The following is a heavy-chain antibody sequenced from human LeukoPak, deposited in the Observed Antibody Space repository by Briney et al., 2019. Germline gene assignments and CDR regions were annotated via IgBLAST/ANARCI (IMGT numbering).Heavy chain of an antibody. CDR3: ASSARGYCSSTSCSMYGMDV. Sequence: SETLSLTCTVCGGSISSYYWSWIRQPPGKGLEWIGYIYYSGSTNYNPSLKSRVTISVDTSKNQFSLKLSSVTAADTAVYYCASSARGYCSSTSCSMYGMDVWGQGTTVTVSS. CDR2: IYYSGST. CDR1: GGSISSYY. J-gene: IGHJ6*02. V-gene: IGHV4-59*08. D-gene: IGHD2-2*01.